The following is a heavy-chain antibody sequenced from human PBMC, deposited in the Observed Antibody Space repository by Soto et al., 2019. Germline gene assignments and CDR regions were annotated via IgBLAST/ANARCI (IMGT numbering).Heavy chain of an antibody. CDR2: IWYDGSNK. CDR1: GFTFSSYG. J-gene: IGHJ6*02. Sequence: PGGSLRLSCAASGFTFSSYGMHWVRQAPGKGLEWVAVIWYDGSNKYYADSVKGRFTISRDNSKNTLYLQMNSLRAEDTAVYYCARDRVVTICLLVDYYYYYGMDGWGPGPTVTVSS. CDR3: ARDRVVTICLLVDYYYYYGMDG. V-gene: IGHV3-33*01. D-gene: IGHD3-3*01.